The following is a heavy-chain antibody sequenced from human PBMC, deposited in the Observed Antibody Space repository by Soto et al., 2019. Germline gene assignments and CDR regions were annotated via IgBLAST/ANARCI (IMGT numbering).Heavy chain of an antibody. J-gene: IGHJ5*02. V-gene: IGHV4-30-2*01. D-gene: IGHD2-15*01. Sequence: QLQLQESGSGLVKPSQTLSLTCAVSGGSISSGGYSWSWIRQPPGKGLEWIGYIYHSGSTYYNPSLKRRVTISVDRSKNQFSLKLSSVTAADTAVYYCARERCNGAYCSGIDPWGQGTLVTVSS. CDR2: IYHSGST. CDR1: GGSISSGGYS. CDR3: ARERCNGAYCSGIDP.